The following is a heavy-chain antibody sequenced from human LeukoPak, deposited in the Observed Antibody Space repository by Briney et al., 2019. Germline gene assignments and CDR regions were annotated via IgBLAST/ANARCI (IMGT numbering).Heavy chain of an antibody. CDR1: GFTFSSYP. J-gene: IGHJ4*02. Sequence: GRSLRLSCAASGFTFSSYPMHWVRQAPGKGLEWVSYISSSGSTIYYADSVKGRFTISRDNAKNSLYLQMNSLRAEDTAVYYCARDLRHYYDSSGYRFKGGYWGQGTLVTVSS. V-gene: IGHV3-48*04. CDR3: ARDLRHYYDSSGYRFKGGY. CDR2: ISSSGSTI. D-gene: IGHD3-22*01.